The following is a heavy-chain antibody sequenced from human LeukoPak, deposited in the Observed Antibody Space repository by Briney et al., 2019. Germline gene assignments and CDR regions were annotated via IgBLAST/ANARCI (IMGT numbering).Heavy chain of an antibody. D-gene: IGHD3-22*01. CDR2: IGTAGDI. V-gene: IGHV3-13*01. CDR3: AKDSWGYYDSSGYYVWLDP. Sequence: PGGSLRLSCAASGFTFSSYDMHWVRQATGKGLEWVSGIGTAGDIYYPGSVKGRFTISRDNSKNTLYLQMNSLRAEDTAVYYCAKDSWGYYDSSGYYVWLDPWGQGTLVTVSS. CDR1: GFTFSSYD. J-gene: IGHJ5*02.